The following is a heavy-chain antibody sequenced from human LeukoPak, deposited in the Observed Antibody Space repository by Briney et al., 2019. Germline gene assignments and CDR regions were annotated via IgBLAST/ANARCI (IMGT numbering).Heavy chain of an antibody. CDR2: IKSKTDGGTT. J-gene: IGHJ4*02. CDR3: TTDPEGSYYYDISGYYGRGSNSRGVDY. D-gene: IGHD3-22*01. Sequence: GGSLRLSCAASGFTFSNAWMSWVRQAPGKGLEWVGRIKSKTDGGTTDYAAPVKGRFTISRDDSKNTLYLQMNSLKTEDTAVYYCTTDPEGSYYYDISGYYGRGSNSRGVDYWGQGTLVTVSS. CDR1: GFTFSNAW. V-gene: IGHV3-15*01.